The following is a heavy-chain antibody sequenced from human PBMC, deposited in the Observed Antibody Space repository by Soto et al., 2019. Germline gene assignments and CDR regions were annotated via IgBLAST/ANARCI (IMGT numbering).Heavy chain of an antibody. CDR3: VRSIAMRVAFQRDAPDKYYFDS. CDR1: GGTFSGYY. CDR2: INHSGST. V-gene: IGHV4-34*01. J-gene: IGHJ4*02. Sequence: LSLTCAVYGGTFSGYYWTWIRQPPGKGLEWIGGINHSGSTNQNPSLKSRLSISADTSKNQVSLKLRSVTAADTAVYYCVRSIAMRVAFQRDAPDKYYFDSWGQGTLVTVS. D-gene: IGHD2-21*01.